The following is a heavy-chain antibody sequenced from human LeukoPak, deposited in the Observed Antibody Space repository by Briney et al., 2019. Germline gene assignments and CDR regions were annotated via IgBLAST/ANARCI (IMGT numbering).Heavy chain of an antibody. D-gene: IGHD6-13*01. V-gene: IGHV3-21*01. J-gene: IGHJ4*02. CDR1: GFTFSSYS. CDR2: ISSSSSYI. CDR3: ARGIRAAAGTSRVY. Sequence: KPGRSLRLSCAASGFTFSSYSMNWVRQAPGKGLEWVSSISSSSSYIYYADSVKGRFTISRDNAKNSLYLQMNSLRAEDTAVYYCARGIRAAAGTSRVYWGQGTLVTVSS.